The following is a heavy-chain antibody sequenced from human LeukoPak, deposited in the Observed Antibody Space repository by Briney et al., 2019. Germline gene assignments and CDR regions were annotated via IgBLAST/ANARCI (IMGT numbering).Heavy chain of an antibody. Sequence: GGSLRLSCAASGFTFSSYSMNWVRQAPGKGLEWVSSISSSSSYIYYADSVKGRFTISRDNAKNSLYLQMNSLRAEDTAVYYCARLVGGSSALDYWGQGTLVTVSS. CDR3: ARLVGGSSALDY. V-gene: IGHV3-21*01. D-gene: IGHD2-2*01. J-gene: IGHJ4*02. CDR1: GFTFSSYS. CDR2: ISSSSSYI.